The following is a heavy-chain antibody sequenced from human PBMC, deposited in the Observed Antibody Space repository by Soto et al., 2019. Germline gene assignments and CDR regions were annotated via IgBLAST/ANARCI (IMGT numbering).Heavy chain of an antibody. Sequence: GASVKVSCKASGYTFTSYGISWVRQAPGQGLEWMGWINPNSGGTNYAQKFQGWVTMTRDTSISTAYMELSRLRSDDTAVYYCARESGARIYDYIWGSYRAPEVAFDIWGQGTMVTVSS. CDR2: INPNSGGT. CDR1: GYTFTSYG. V-gene: IGHV1-2*04. J-gene: IGHJ3*02. CDR3: ARESGARIYDYIWGSYRAPEVAFDI. D-gene: IGHD3-16*02.